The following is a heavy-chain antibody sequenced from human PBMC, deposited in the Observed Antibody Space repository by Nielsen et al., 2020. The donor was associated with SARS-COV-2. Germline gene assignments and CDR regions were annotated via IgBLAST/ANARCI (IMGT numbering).Heavy chain of an antibody. Sequence: WIRQPPGKGLEWVSAISGSGGSTYYADSVKGRFAISRDNTKNTLYLKMNSMRAEDTAVYYCAKLISSSSSARGGDYWGQGTLVTVSS. CDR2: ISGSGGST. D-gene: IGHD6-6*01. V-gene: IGHV3-23*01. J-gene: IGHJ4*02. CDR3: AKLISSSSSARGGDY.